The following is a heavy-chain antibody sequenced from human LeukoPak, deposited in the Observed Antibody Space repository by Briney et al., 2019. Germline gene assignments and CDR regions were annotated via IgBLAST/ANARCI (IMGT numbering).Heavy chain of an antibody. D-gene: IGHD6-19*01. CDR1: GYTFTSYY. V-gene: IGHV1-46*01. CDR2: INPSGGST. Sequence: ASVKVSCKASGYTFTSYYMHWVRQAPGQGLEWMGIINPSGGSTSYAQKFQGRVTMTRDTSTSTVYMELRSLISDDTAVYYCARVREGSGWTGACDYWGQGVLVTVSS. CDR3: ARVREGSGWTGACDY. J-gene: IGHJ4*02.